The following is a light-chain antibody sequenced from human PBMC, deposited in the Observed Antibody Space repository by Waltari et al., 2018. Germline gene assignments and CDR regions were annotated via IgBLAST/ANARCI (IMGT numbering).Light chain of an antibody. CDR2: GAS. CDR1: QSVSSSY. CDR3: QQYGSSPRT. J-gene: IGKJ1*01. V-gene: IGKV3-20*01. Sequence: IVMTQSPATLSLSPGERATLSCRASQSVSSSYLAWYQQKPGQAPRRLVYGASSRATGIPDRFSGSGSGTDFTLTISRLEPEDFAVYYCQQYGSSPRTFGQGTKVEIK.